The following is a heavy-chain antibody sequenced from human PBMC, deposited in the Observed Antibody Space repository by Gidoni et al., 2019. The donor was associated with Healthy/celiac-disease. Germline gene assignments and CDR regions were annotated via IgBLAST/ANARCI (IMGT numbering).Heavy chain of an antibody. J-gene: IGHJ3*02. CDR1: GGSISCGDYY. CDR3: AREGEGAAISADALDI. Sequence: QVQLQESGPGLVKPSQTLSLTCTDPGGSISCGDYYWGWIRQPPGKGLEWIGYIYYSGSTYYNPSLKSRVTISVDTSKNQFSLKLSSVTAADTAVYYCAREGEGAAISADALDIWGQGTMVTVSS. CDR2: IYYSGST. D-gene: IGHD2-2*01. V-gene: IGHV4-30-4*01.